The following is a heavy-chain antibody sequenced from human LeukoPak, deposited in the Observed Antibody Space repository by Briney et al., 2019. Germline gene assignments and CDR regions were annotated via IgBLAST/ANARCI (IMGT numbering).Heavy chain of an antibody. J-gene: IGHJ5*02. CDR3: AREEGHCSSVSCSARFDP. V-gene: IGHV1-2*02. CDR2: INPNTGDT. D-gene: IGHD2-2*01. Sequence: ASVKVSCKASGYTFTGYYMHWVRQAPGQGLEWMGWINPNTGDTNYAQTFQGRVTMTRDTSITTAYMELSRLRSDDTAVYYCAREEGHCSSVSCSARFDPWGQGTLVTVSS. CDR1: GYTFTGYY.